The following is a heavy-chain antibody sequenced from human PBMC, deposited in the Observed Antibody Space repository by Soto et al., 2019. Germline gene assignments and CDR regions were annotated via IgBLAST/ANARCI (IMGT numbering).Heavy chain of an antibody. CDR1: GFTFSDYY. V-gene: IGHV3-11*01. CDR2: ISSSGSTI. J-gene: IGHJ3*02. CDR3: ARSGEDYGDSFPDAFDI. Sequence: QVQLVESGGGLVKPGGSLRLSCAASGFTFSDYYMSWIRQAPGKGLEWVSYISSSGSTIYYADSVKGRFTISRDNANDSMYLQSNSLRAEDTAVYYCARSGEDYGDSFPDAFDIWGQGTMVTVSS. D-gene: IGHD4-17*01.